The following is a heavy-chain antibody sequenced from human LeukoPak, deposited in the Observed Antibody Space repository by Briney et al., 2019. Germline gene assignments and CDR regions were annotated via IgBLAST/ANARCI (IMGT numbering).Heavy chain of an antibody. CDR3: ASRYREYFDH. J-gene: IGHJ4*02. D-gene: IGHD5-12*01. CDR1: GGPISRGDYY. Sequence: SLTLTLNCTVSGGPISRGDYYWHRIRQPPGRGREWIGYIYYNGSTYKHPSLKTRVTISVDPSKNHFSLKLRFVTVADTAVYDCASRYREYFDHWGQGTLVTVSS. CDR2: IYYNGST. V-gene: IGHV4-30-4*01.